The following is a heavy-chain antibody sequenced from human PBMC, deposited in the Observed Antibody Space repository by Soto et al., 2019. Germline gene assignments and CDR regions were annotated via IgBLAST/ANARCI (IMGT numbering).Heavy chain of an antibody. Sequence: EVHLVESGGGLVKPGGSLRLSCAASGFTFSNAWMSWVRQAPGKGLEWVGRIKTKTDGGTTDYAAPVKGRFTISRDDSKNTLYLQMNSLKTEDTAAYYWSTSLTMLVVVISSYYYGMDVWGQGITVTVSS. D-gene: IGHD3-3*01. CDR1: GFTFSNAW. V-gene: IGHV3-15*01. CDR2: IKTKTDGGTT. CDR3: STSLTMLVVVISSYYYGMDV. J-gene: IGHJ6*02.